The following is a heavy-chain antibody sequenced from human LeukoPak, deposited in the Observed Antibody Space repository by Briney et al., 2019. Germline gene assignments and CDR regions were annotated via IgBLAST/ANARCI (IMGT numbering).Heavy chain of an antibody. J-gene: IGHJ6*03. CDR3: ARDIGYSSSWYDYYYYMDV. V-gene: IGHV1-3*01. CDR1: GYTFTSYA. CDR2: VNACNGNT. D-gene: IGHD6-13*01. Sequence: ASVKVSCKASGYTFTSYAMNWVRQAPGQRLEWMGWVNACNGNTKYSQEFQGRVTITRDTSASTAYMELSRLRSDDTAVYYCARDIGYSSSWYDYYYYMDVWGKGTTVTISS.